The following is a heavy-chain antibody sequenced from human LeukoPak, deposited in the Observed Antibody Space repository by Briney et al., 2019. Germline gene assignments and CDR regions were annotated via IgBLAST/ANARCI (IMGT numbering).Heavy chain of an antibody. Sequence: SETLSLTCTVSGGSTSDYYWTWIRQPPGKGLEWIGYIYYTGSTNYNPSLKSRVTISVLTSKNRFSLKLSSVTAADTAVYYCATLTGGDDAFDIWGQGTKVTVS. D-gene: IGHD4-23*01. CDR2: IYYTGST. CDR1: GGSTSDYY. J-gene: IGHJ3*02. V-gene: IGHV4-59*01. CDR3: ATLTGGDDAFDI.